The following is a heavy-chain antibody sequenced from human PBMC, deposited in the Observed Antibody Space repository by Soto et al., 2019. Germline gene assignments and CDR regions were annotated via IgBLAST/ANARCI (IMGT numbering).Heavy chain of an antibody. D-gene: IGHD6-19*01. V-gene: IGHV4-38-2*02. Sequence: PSETLSLTCAASGYSISSGYYWGWIRQPPGKGLEWIGSIYHSGSTYYNPSLKSRATIPVDTPKNQFSLTLSSVTAADTAVYYCARDSSGWANNWLVTWYQGALVTVSS. CDR2: IYHSGST. J-gene: IGHJ5*02. CDR1: GYSISSGYY. CDR3: ARDSSGWANNWLVT.